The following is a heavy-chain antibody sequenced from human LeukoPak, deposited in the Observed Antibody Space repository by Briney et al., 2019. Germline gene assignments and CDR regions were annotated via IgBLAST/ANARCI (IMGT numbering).Heavy chain of an antibody. CDR3: ARERQERQLGLLRFYYGMDV. D-gene: IGHD5-18*01. Sequence: AWVEVSCKASGGTFNSYGFSWVRQAPGQGLEWMGRIIPILSRANYAQKFQGRVTITADKSTSTAYMELSSLRSKDTAVDYCARERQERQLGLLRFYYGMDVWGQGTTVTVSS. CDR1: GGTFNSYG. V-gene: IGHV1-69*04. CDR2: IIPILSRA. J-gene: IGHJ6*02.